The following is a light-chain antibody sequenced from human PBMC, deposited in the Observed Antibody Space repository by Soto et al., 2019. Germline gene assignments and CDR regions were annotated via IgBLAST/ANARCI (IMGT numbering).Light chain of an antibody. V-gene: IGKV1-5*03. CDR1: PGISTW. CDR2: KAS. Sequence: DSQMTQSPSTLSASVGDRITITCRASPGISTWLAWYQQKPGKAPKLLIYKASTLESGVPSRFSGSGSGTDFTRTISSLQPDDFATYYCQQYNSYSLTFGGGTKVEIK. CDR3: QQYNSYSLT. J-gene: IGKJ4*01.